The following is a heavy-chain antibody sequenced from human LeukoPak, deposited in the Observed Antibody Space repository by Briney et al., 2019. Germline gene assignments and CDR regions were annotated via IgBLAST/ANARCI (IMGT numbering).Heavy chain of an antibody. J-gene: IGHJ3*02. Sequence: GESLKISCKGSGYSFTSYWIGWVPQMPGKGLEWMGIIYPGDSDTRYSPSFQGQVTISADKSISTAYLQWSSLKASDTAMYYCARQSDSSGWYDAFDIWGQGTMVTVSS. V-gene: IGHV5-51*01. CDR1: GYSFTSYW. CDR3: ARQSDSSGWYDAFDI. CDR2: IYPGDSDT. D-gene: IGHD6-19*01.